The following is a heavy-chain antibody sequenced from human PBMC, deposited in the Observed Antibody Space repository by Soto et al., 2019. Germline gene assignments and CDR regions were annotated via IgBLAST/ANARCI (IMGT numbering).Heavy chain of an antibody. D-gene: IGHD1-20*01. Sequence: AVTVYSNASVGSLSSYSMSCVRQAPGQGLEWMGGIIPIFGTANYAQKFQGRVTITADESPSTAYMELSSLRSEDTAVYYCRITGTTRRSYYFDYWGQGTLVT. CDR1: VGSLSSYS. J-gene: IGHJ4*02. CDR3: RITGTTRRSYYFDY. CDR2: IIPIFGTA. V-gene: IGHV1-69*13.